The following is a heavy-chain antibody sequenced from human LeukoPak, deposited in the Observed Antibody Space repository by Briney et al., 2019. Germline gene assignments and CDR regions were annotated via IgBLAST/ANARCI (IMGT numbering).Heavy chain of an antibody. CDR3: ARARGITAAGLDKNWFDP. Sequence: PGRSLRLSCAASGFTFSSYGMHWVRQAPGKGLEWVAVIWYDGSNKYYIDSVKGRFTISRDNSKNTLCLQMNSLRAEDTAVYYCARARGITAAGLDKNWFDPWGQGTLVTVSS. V-gene: IGHV3-33*01. CDR1: GFTFSSYG. D-gene: IGHD6-13*01. J-gene: IGHJ5*02. CDR2: IWYDGSNK.